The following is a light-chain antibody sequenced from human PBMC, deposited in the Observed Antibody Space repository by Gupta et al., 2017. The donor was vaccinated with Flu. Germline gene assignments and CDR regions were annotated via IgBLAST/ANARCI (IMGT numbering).Light chain of an antibody. V-gene: IGLV2-14*01. CDR3: NSYTSSNTWV. CDR1: SNDVGACNY. Sequence: SIAISCTGTSNDVGACNYVSWYQHHPGKAPKLMIYEVSNRPSGVSDRFSGSKSGNTASLTISGLQAEDEAHYYCNSYTSSNTWVFGGGTKLTVL. J-gene: IGLJ3*02. CDR2: EVS.